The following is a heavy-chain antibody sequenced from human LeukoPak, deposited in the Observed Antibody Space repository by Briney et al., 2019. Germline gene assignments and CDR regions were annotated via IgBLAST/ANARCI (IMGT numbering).Heavy chain of an antibody. D-gene: IGHD5-12*01. J-gene: IGHJ4*02. CDR1: GFTFSSYS. V-gene: IGHV3-21*01. CDR2: ISSSSSYI. Sequence: GGSLRLSCAASGFTFSSYSMNWVRQAPGKGLEWVSSISSSSSYIYYADSVKGRFTISRDNAKNTLYLQMNSLRAEDTAVYYCAREDSGYEEFDYWGQGTLVTVSS. CDR3: AREDSGYEEFDY.